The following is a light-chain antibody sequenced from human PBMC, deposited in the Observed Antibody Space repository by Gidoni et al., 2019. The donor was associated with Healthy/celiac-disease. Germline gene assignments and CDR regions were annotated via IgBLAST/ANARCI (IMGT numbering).Light chain of an antibody. Sequence: DIQMTQSPSTLSASVGDRVTITCRASPSISSWLAWYQQKPGKAPKLLIYKASSLESGVPSRFSGSGSGTEFTLTISSLQPDDFATYYCQQYNSYSRTFXQXTKVXIK. V-gene: IGKV1-5*03. CDR2: KAS. CDR1: PSISSW. CDR3: QQYNSYSRT. J-gene: IGKJ1*01.